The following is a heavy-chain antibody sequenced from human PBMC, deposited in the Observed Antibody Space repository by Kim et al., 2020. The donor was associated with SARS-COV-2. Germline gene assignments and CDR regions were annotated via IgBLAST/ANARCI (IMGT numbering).Heavy chain of an antibody. CDR1: GGSFSGYY. V-gene: IGHV4-34*01. D-gene: IGHD3-10*01. CDR3: ARQTCDGSGSYYKECRTISLADY. J-gene: IGHJ4*02. CDR2: INHSGST. Sequence: SETLSLTCAVYGGSFSGYYWSWIRQPPGKGLEWIGEINHSGSTNYNPSLKSRVTISVDTSKNQFSLKLSSVTAADTAVYYCARQTCDGSGSYYKECRTISLADYWGQGTLVTVSS.